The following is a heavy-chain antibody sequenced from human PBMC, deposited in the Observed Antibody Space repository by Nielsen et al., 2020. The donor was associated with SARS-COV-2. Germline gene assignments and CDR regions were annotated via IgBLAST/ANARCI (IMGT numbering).Heavy chain of an antibody. Sequence: ASVKVSCKASGYIFTSYYLHWVRLAPGQGLEWMGHINPSGGSTNYAQKFPGRVTMTTDTSTSTVYMELSSLTSEDTAVYFCARGAYYYMDVWGKGTTVTVSS. CDR2: INPSGGST. V-gene: IGHV1-46*01. CDR3: ARGAYYYMDV. J-gene: IGHJ6*03. CDR1: GYIFTSYY.